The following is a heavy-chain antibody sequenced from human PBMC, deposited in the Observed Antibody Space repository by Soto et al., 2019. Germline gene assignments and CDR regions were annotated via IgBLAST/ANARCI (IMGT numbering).Heavy chain of an antibody. D-gene: IGHD3-3*01. CDR2: IYPCDSDT. CDR1: GYSFTSYW. Sequence: PGESLKISCKGSGYSFTSYWIGWVRQMPGKGLDWMGIIYPCDSDTRYSPYFQGQVTIFAXXXIXXXYXQXXXLXASDTAMYYCARNDCWSGSWFDPWGQGTLVTVSS. V-gene: IGHV5-51*01. J-gene: IGHJ5*02. CDR3: ARNDCWSGSWFDP.